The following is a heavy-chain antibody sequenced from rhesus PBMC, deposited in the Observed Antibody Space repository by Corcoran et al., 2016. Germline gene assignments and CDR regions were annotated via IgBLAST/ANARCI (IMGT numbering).Heavy chain of an antibody. V-gene: IGHV3-103*01. CDR3: AKVTAAGQFFDY. D-gene: IGHD6S26*01. CDR2: ISSGGST. J-gene: IGHJ4*01. CDR1: GFTFSSYA. Sequence: EVQLVESGGGLAKPGGSLRLSCAASGFTFSSYAMHWVRQAPGKGLEWVAAISSGGSTYYADSVKGRFTISRDNSKNTLSLQMNSLRAEDTAVYYCAKVTAAGQFFDYWGQGVLVTVSS.